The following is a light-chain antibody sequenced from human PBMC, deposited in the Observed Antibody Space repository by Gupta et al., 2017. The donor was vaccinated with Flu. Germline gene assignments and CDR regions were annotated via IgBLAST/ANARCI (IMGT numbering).Light chain of an antibody. J-gene: IGKJ4*01. Sequence: VVLTQSPATLSLSPGDRATLSCRASQSVTSQLAWYQQKPGLAPRLLIYDTSNRATDIPPRFSGSGSGTDFTLTISSLEPEDFAVYYCQQRYNWPPLTFGGGTKVEIK. CDR3: QQRYNWPPLT. CDR2: DTS. V-gene: IGKV3-11*01. CDR1: QSVTSQ.